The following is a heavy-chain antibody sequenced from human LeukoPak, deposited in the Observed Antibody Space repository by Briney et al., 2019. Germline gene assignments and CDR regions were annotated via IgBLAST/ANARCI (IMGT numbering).Heavy chain of an antibody. CDR1: GGSFSGYC. CDR3: ARGQMGRYLEWLYPSYNWFDP. Sequence: AETLSLTWAVYGGSFSGYCWSWIRQPPGKGLEWIAQINHSVRTNYNPSLKSRVTISVDTSKIHFSLKLSSVTAADTAVYYCARGQMGRYLEWLYPSYNWFDPRGQGTLVTVSS. J-gene: IGHJ5*02. CDR2: INHSVRT. V-gene: IGHV4-34*01. D-gene: IGHD3-3*01.